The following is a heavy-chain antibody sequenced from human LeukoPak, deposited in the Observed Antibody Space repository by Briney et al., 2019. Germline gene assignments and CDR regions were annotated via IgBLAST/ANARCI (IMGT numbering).Heavy chain of an antibody. D-gene: IGHD6-6*01. Sequence: SETLSLTCTVSGGSISSYYWSWIRQPPGKGLEWIGYIYYSGSTNYNPSLKSRLTISVDTSKNQFSLKLSSVTAADTAVYNCATDRGRGSSFDYWGQGTLVTLSS. J-gene: IGHJ4*02. CDR2: IYYSGST. CDR3: ATDRGRGSSFDY. CDR1: GGSISSYY. V-gene: IGHV4-59*08.